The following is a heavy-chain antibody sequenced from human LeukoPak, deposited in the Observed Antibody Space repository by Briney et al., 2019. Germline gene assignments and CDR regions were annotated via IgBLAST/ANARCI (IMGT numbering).Heavy chain of an antibody. CDR3: ARVRSGSSAGNYGMDD. CDR2: VNSDGSST. V-gene: IGHV3-74*01. J-gene: IGHJ6*02. D-gene: IGHD1-26*01. CDR1: GFTFSTYW. Sequence: PGGSLRLSCAASGFTFSTYWMHWVRQPPGKGLVWVSRVNSDGSSTTYADSVKGRFTISRDIAKNTLYLQMKSLRAEDTAVYYCARVRSGSSAGNYGMDDWGQGTTVTVSS.